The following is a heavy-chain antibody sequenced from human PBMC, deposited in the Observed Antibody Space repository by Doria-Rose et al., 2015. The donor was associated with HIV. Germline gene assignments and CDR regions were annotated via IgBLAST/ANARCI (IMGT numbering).Heavy chain of an antibody. Sequence: QVQLVQSGGEVKKPGASVNVSCKASGYTFTSYDLNWVRQAAGQGLEWMGWINPDSGTTGYSQKFQGRVTLTRNTSLSTSYMELRSLRSDDTAVYYCARGPPYYNFWSGSYYYYGMDVWGQGTAVTVSS. V-gene: IGHV1-8*02. CDR1: GYTFTSYD. CDR3: ARGPPYYNFWSGSYYYYGMDV. CDR2: INPDSGTT. J-gene: IGHJ6*02. D-gene: IGHD3-3*01.